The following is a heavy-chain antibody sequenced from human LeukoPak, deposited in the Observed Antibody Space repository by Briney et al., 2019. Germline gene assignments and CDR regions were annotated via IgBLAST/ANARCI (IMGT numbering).Heavy chain of an antibody. CDR2: INPNSGGT. V-gene: IGHV1-2*02. J-gene: IGHJ4*02. Sequence: ASVKVSCKASGYTFTGYYMRWVRQAPGQGLEWMGWINPNSGGTNYAQKFQGRVTMTRDTSISTAYMELSRLRSDDTAVYYCARSPIVVVPAAIDYWGQGTLVTVSS. CDR1: GYTFTGYY. D-gene: IGHD2-2*01. CDR3: ARSPIVVVPAAIDY.